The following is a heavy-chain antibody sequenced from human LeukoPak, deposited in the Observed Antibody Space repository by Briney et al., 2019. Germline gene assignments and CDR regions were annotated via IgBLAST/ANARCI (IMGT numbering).Heavy chain of an antibody. J-gene: IGHJ4*02. Sequence: SETLFLTCTVSGGSISSTIYYWGWFRQPPGKGLEWIGSVYRSGSAYYNPSLKSRLLVSVDTSNNQFSLKLNFVTVADTAMYYCARANPPSPGGRWPDWGQGTQVIVSS. CDR3: ARANPPSPGGRWPD. D-gene: IGHD5-24*01. CDR1: GGSISSTIYY. CDR2: VYRSGSA. V-gene: IGHV4-39*07.